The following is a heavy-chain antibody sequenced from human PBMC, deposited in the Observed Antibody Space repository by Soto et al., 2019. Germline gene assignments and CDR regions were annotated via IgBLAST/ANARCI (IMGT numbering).Heavy chain of an antibody. CDR1: GFTFSSYA. J-gene: IGHJ1*01. CDR3: AKSPPQTGSSSWYAEYFQH. CDR2: ISGSGGTT. D-gene: IGHD6-13*01. V-gene: IGHV3-23*01. Sequence: PGGSLRLSCAASGFTFSSYAMSWVRQAPGKGLEWVSAISGSGGTTYYADSVKGRFTISRDNSKNTLYLQMNSLRAEDTAVYYCAKSPPQTGSSSWYAEYFQHWGQGTLVTVSS.